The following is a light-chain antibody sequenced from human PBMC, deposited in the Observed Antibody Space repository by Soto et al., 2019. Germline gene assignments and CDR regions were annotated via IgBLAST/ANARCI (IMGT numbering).Light chain of an antibody. V-gene: IGKV3-20*01. CDR2: AAS. CDR1: QSVKNNY. CDR3: QQYATSPRT. Sequence: ETVLTQSPGTLSLSPGERATLSCRASQSVKNNYLRWYQQKPGQAPRLLIYAASGRATGIPDRFSGGGSGKDFTLTISRLEAEDCAVYYCQQYATSPRTFGQGIKVEIK. J-gene: IGKJ1*01.